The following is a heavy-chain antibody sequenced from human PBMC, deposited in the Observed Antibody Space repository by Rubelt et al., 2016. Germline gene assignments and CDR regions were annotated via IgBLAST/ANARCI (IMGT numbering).Heavy chain of an antibody. J-gene: IGHJ4*02. D-gene: IGHD3-9*01. CDR1: GFTFSSYW. Sequence: EVQLVESGGGLVQPGGSLRLSCAASGFTFSSYWMSWVRQAPGKGLEWVANIKQDGSEKYYVDSVKGRFTISRDNAKNSLYLQMNSLGAEDTVVYYCARDEGSIYYDMLTGYSDYWGQGTLVTVSS. CDR3: ARDEGSIYYDMLTGYSDY. V-gene: IGHV3-7*01. CDR2: IKQDGSEK.